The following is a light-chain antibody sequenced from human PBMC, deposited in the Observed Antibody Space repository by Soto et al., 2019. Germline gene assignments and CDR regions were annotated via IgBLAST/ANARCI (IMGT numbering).Light chain of an antibody. CDR3: SSYTSSIS. V-gene: IGLV2-14*01. J-gene: IGLJ2*01. Sequence: QSVLTQPASVSGSPGQSITITCTGTRSDVGGYNYVSWYQQHPGKAPKLMIYDVNTRPSGVSNRFSGSKSGNTASLTISGLQAEDEADYYCSSYTSSISFGGGTKLTVL. CDR1: RSDVGGYNY. CDR2: DVN.